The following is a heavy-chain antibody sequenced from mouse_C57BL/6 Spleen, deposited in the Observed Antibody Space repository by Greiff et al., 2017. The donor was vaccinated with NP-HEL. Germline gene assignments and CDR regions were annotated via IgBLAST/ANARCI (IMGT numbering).Heavy chain of an antibody. CDR2: IDPSDSYT. Sequence: QVQLQQPGAELVMPGASVKLSCTASGYTFTSYWMHWVKQRPGQGLEWIGEIDPSDSYTNYNQKFKGKSTLTVDKSSSTAYMQLSSLTSEDSAVYYCARSGDNLDYWGQGTTLTVSS. J-gene: IGHJ2*01. V-gene: IGHV1-69*01. CDR1: GYTFTSYW. CDR3: ARSGDNLDY. D-gene: IGHD1-3*01.